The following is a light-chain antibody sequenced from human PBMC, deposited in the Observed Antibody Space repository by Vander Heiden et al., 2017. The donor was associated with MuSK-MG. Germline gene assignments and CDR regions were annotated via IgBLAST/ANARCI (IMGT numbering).Light chain of an antibody. J-gene: IGKJ3*01. Sequence: EIVMPQSPATLSVSPGERATLSCRASQSVSSNLAWYQQKPGQAPRLLIYGASTRATGIPARFSGSGSGTEFTLTISSLQSEDFAVYYCQQYNNWPFTFGPGTKVDIK. CDR3: QQYNNWPFT. CDR2: GAS. CDR1: QSVSSN. V-gene: IGKV3-15*01.